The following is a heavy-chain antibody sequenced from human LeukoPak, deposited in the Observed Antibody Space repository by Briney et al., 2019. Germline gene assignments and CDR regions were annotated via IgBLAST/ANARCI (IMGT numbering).Heavy chain of an antibody. J-gene: IGHJ4*02. CDR3: ARVRSGWYYFDY. CDR2: IIPIFGTA. D-gene: IGHD6-19*01. Sequence: SVKVSCKASGGTFSSYAISWVRQAPGQGLEWMGGIIPIFGTANYAQKFQGRVTITADESTSTAYMELSSLRSEDTAVHYCARVRSGWYYFDYWGQGTLVTVSS. CDR1: GGTFSSYA. V-gene: IGHV1-69*13.